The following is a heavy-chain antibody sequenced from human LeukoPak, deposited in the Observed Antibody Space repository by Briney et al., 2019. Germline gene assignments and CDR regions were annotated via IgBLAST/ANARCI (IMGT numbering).Heavy chain of an antibody. CDR3: AKSRGYSYGLYYFDY. CDR2: ISSSSSYI. Sequence: GGSLRLSCAASGFTFSSYSMNWVRQAPGKGPEWVSSISSSSSYIYYADSVKGRFTISRDNAKNSLYLQMNSLRAEDTAVYYCAKSRGYSYGLYYFDYWGQGTLVTVSS. D-gene: IGHD5-18*01. V-gene: IGHV3-21*01. CDR1: GFTFSSYS. J-gene: IGHJ4*02.